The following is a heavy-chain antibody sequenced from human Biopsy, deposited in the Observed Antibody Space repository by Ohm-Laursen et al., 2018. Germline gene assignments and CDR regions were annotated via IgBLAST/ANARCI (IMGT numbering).Heavy chain of an antibody. V-gene: IGHV1-2*02. Sequence: ASVKVSCKASGYIFTGYYMHWVRQAPGQGLEWMGWLNTNSGDTEYAENFQGRVTMTRDTSISTAYMELSSLRSDDTAVYYCARDSGDGSGNYGGCFDPWGQGTLVTVSS. CDR2: LNTNSGDT. CDR1: GYIFTGYY. CDR3: ARDSGDGSGNYGGCFDP. D-gene: IGHD3-10*01. J-gene: IGHJ5*02.